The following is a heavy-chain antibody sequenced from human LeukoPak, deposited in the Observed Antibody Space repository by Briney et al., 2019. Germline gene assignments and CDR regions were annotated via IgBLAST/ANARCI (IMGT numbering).Heavy chain of an antibody. V-gene: IGHV4-59*01. Sequence: PSETLSLTCTVSGGSISSYYWSWIRQPPGKGLEWIGYIYYSGSTNYNPSLKSRVTISVDTSKNQFSLKLSPVTAADTAVYYCARTYDFWSGYYFDYWGQGTLVTVSS. CDR1: GGSISSYY. CDR3: ARTYDFWSGYYFDY. D-gene: IGHD3-3*01. CDR2: IYYSGST. J-gene: IGHJ4*02.